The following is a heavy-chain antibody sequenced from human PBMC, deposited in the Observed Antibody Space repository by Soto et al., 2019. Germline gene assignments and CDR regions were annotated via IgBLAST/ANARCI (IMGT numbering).Heavy chain of an antibody. CDR3: SSQTYSYAWHH. V-gene: IGHV4-4*02. CDR1: SGSISSNW. J-gene: IGHJ5*02. CDR2: IYHSGST. D-gene: IGHD3-16*01. Sequence: QVHLEESGPRLVKPSGTLSLTCAVSSGSISSNWWSWVRQPPGKGLEWIGEIYHSGSTNYNPSLPSRVTISVDKSRTYFSLDLSSVTAADTAVYYCSSQTYSYAWHHWGQGIQVTVSS.